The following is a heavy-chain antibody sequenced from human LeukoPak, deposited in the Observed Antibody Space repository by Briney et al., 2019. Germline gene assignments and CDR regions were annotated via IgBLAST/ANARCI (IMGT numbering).Heavy chain of an antibody. V-gene: IGHV3-74*01. CDR2: INPDGSDT. D-gene: IGHD3-22*01. CDR1: GFTFSYYW. CDR3: ATEDYTSGHAGALGFDP. J-gene: IGHJ5*02. Sequence: PGGSLRLSCAASGFTFSYYWMHWVRQDPGKGLAWVSRINPDGSDTRYADSVKGRFTISRDNSRNALYLEMDSLRVEDTARYFCATEDYTSGHAGALGFDPWGQGTLVTVSA.